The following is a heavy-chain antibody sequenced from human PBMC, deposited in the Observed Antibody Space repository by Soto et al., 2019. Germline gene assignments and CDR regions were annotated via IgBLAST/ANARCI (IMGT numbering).Heavy chain of an antibody. CDR1: GFTFINHA. CDR3: ARHVSTVTTD. V-gene: IGHV3-23*04. J-gene: IGHJ4*02. Sequence: EVQLVESGGGLVQPGGSLRLSCAASGFTFINHAMSWVRQAPGKGLEWVSAMSATSGNTYYADSVKGRFTISRDNSKNTLYLQMHSLRPEDTAMYYCARHVSTVTTDWGKGTLVTVSS. D-gene: IGHD4-17*01. CDR2: MSATSGNT.